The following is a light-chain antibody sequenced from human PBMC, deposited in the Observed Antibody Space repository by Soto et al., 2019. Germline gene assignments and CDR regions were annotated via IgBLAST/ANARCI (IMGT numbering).Light chain of an antibody. CDR2: AAY. CDR3: QKYNSVPQT. J-gene: IGKJ1*01. CDR1: QGITNY. Sequence: DIQMTQSPSSLSASVGDRVTITCRASQGITNYLAWYQQKPGKVPKLLIYAAYTLQSGVPSRFSGSGSGTEFTLTISSLQPEDVATYYCQKYNSVPQTFGQGTKVEIK. V-gene: IGKV1-27*01.